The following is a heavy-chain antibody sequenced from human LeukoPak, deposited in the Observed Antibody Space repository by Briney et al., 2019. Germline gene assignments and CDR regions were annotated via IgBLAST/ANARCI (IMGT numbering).Heavy chain of an antibody. D-gene: IGHD3-22*01. CDR2: ISYDGSNK. CDR3: ARDGKITMIVVVPQFDY. V-gene: IGHV3-30-3*01. CDR1: GFTFSSYT. Sequence: GGSLRLSCAASGFTFSSYTMHWVRQAPGKGLEWVAVISYDGSNKYYADSVKGRFTISRDYSKNTLYLQMNSLRAEDTAVYYCARDGKITMIVVVPQFDYWGQGTLVTVSS. J-gene: IGHJ4*02.